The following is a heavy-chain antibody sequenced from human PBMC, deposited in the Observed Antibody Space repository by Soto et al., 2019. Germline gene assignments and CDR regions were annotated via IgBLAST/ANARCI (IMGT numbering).Heavy chain of an antibody. D-gene: IGHD1-26*01. Sequence: EVQVLESGGDLVQPGGSLRLTCSVSGFTFSTPSMNWVRQAPGKALEWVSSISGSGDITYYADSVKGRFTTSRDNSKSTVYLQINSLRVEDTAVYHCAKGWDTSIADAFDSWGQGTMVTVSS. CDR1: GFTFSTPS. V-gene: IGHV3-23*01. J-gene: IGHJ3*02. CDR3: AKGWDTSIADAFDS. CDR2: ISGSGDIT.